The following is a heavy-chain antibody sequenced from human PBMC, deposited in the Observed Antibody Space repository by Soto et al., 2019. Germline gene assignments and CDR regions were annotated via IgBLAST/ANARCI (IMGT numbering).Heavy chain of an antibody. CDR2: ISYSGTT. V-gene: IGHV4-30-4*01. CDR3: ATMGTPVTGLYYFDY. J-gene: IGHJ4*02. CDR1: GGSISSGNYY. Sequence: SETLSLTCTVSGGSISSGNYYWSWIRQPPGKGLEWIGFISYSGTTHYSSSLRSRVSISVDTSKNQFSLDLSSVTAADTAVYYCATMGTPVTGLYYFDYWGQGTLVTVSS. D-gene: IGHD4-17*01.